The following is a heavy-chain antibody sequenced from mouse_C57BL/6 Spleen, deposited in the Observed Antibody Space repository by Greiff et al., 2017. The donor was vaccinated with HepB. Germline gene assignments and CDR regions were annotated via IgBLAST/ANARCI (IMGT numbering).Heavy chain of an antibody. CDR1: GYTFTSYW. D-gene: IGHD1-1*01. CDR2: IDPNSGGT. Sequence: QVQLLQPGAELVKPGASVKLSCKASGYTFTSYWMHWVKQRPGRGLEWIGWIDPNSGGTKYNEKFKSKATLTVDKPSSTAYMQLSSLTSEDSAVYYCARSFYYGSSYAMDYWGQGTSVTVSS. V-gene: IGHV1-72*01. CDR3: ARSFYYGSSYAMDY. J-gene: IGHJ4*01.